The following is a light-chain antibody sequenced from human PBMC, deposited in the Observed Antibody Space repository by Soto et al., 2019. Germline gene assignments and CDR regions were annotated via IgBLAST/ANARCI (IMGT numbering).Light chain of an antibody. V-gene: IGLV1-44*01. CDR3: SSYSSTSTRRH. CDR1: SSNIGSNT. Sequence: QSALTQPPSASGSPGQRVTISCSGSSSNIGSNTVNWYQQLPGTAPKLLIYSNNQRPSGVPDRFSGSKSGTSASLTISGLQAEDEAGYHCSSYSSTSTRRHFGAGTKVTVL. CDR2: SNN. J-gene: IGLJ1*01.